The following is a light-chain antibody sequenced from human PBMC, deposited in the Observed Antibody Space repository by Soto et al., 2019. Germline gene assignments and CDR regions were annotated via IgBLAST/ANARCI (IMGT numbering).Light chain of an antibody. CDR3: CSYAGSSTFERV. CDR2: EGS. CDR1: SSDVGSYNL. V-gene: IGLV2-23*03. J-gene: IGLJ2*01. Sequence: QAVVTQPASVSGSPGQSITISCTGTSSDVGSYNLVSWYQQHPGKAPKLMIYEGSKRPSGVSNRFSGSKSGNTASLTISGLQAEDEADYYCCSYAGSSTFERVFGGGTKVTVL.